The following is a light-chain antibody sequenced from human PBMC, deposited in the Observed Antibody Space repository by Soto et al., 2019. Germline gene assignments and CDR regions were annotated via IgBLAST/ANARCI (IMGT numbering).Light chain of an antibody. Sequence: DIEMTQSPSSLSASVGDRVTITCRASQNINNYLNWYQQKPGKAPKVLIYAASSLHSGVPSRFSGSGSGTDFSLTINSLQPEDFATYYCQQSYSALWGTCGQGTKVDIK. CDR1: QNINNY. J-gene: IGKJ1*01. CDR2: AAS. CDR3: QQSYSALWGT. V-gene: IGKV1-39*01.